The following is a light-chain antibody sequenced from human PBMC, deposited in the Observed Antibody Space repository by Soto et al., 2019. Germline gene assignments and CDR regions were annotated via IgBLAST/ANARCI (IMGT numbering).Light chain of an antibody. CDR2: GAS. CDR1: QSVSSN. V-gene: IGKV3-15*01. Sequence: EIMMTQSPATLSVSPGERATLSCRASQSVSSNLARYQQKSGQAPRLITFGASTRATGIPARFRVSGSGTEFTLTIRSLRAEDLSFDYWQQDKKLCPRVRTFGPGNNVEIK. J-gene: IGKJ3*01. CDR3: QQDKKLCPRVRT.